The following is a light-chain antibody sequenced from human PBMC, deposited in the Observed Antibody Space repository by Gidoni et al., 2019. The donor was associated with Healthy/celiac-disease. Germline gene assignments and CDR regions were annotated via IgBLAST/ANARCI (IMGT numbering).Light chain of an antibody. CDR2: GQN. V-gene: IGLV3-19*01. CDR1: SLKSYY. J-gene: IGLJ2*01. Sequence: SSELTQDPAVSVALGQTVRITCQGDSLKSYYASWYQQKPRQAPLLVIYGQNNRPSGIPDRFSGSRSGNTASLTITGAQAEDEADYYCHSRDSSSNHVVFGGGTKLTVL. CDR3: HSRDSSSNHVV.